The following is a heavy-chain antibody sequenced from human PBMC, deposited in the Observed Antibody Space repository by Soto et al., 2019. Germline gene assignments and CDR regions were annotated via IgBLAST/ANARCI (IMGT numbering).Heavy chain of an antibody. J-gene: IGHJ4*02. D-gene: IGHD3-22*01. CDR1: GGSISSGDYY. V-gene: IGHV4-31*03. CDR3: ARLSSIDSSGYYLDY. CDR2: IYYSGST. Sequence: SETLSLTCTVSGGSISSGDYYWSWIRQHPGKGLEWIGYIYYSGSTHYSSSLKSRVTMSIDTSKNQFPLKLTSVTAADTAVYYCARLSSIDSSGYYLDYWGQGTLVTVSS.